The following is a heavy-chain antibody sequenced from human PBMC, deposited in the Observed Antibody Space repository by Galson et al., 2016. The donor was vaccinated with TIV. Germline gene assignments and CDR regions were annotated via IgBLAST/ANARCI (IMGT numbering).Heavy chain of an antibody. Sequence: QSGAEVKKPGESLKISCKGFGYSFPKYWIAWVRQVSGKGLESMGIIYPNDSDTRYSPSFQGQVTISADKSNGTAYLQWSSLKASDTGIYYCARGWRGDPSIFDVWGQGTVVSVSS. V-gene: IGHV5-51*01. CDR3: ARGWRGDPSIFDV. CDR2: IYPNDSDT. J-gene: IGHJ3*01. CDR1: GYSFPKYW. D-gene: IGHD3-3*01.